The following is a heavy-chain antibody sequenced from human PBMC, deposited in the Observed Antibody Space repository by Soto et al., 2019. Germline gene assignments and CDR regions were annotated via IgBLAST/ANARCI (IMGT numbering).Heavy chain of an antibody. CDR3: ATLPAATSYYCMDV. CDR1: GYTFTGYY. Sequence: ASVKVSCKASGYTFTGYYMHWVRQAPGQGLEWMGWINPNSGGTNYAQKFQGRVTMTRDASISTAYMELSRLRSDDTAVYYCATLPAATSYYCMDVWGPGPKVTLS. D-gene: IGHD2-2*01. CDR2: INPNSGGT. J-gene: IGHJ6*02. V-gene: IGHV1-2*02.